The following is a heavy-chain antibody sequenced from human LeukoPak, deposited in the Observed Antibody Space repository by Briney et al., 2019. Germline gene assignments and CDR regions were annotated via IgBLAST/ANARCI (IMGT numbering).Heavy chain of an antibody. CDR1: GFTFSSYG. Sequence: GGSLRLSCAASGFTFSSYGMHWVRQAPGKGLEWLVNISEDGSEKYYVDSVKGRFTISRDNAKNLVYLQMNSLRGEDTAVYYCARGLATAAAYWGQGTPVTVAS. D-gene: IGHD6-13*01. CDR3: ARGLATAAAY. J-gene: IGHJ4*02. V-gene: IGHV3-7*01. CDR2: ISEDGSEK.